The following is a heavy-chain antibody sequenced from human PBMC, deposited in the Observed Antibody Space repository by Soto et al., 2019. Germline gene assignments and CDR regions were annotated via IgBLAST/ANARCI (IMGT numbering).Heavy chain of an antibody. V-gene: IGHV2-70*01. CDR2: IDWDDDK. CDR1: GFSLSTSGMC. J-gene: IGHJ4*02. D-gene: IGHD5-18*01. Sequence: GSGPTLVNPTQTLTLTCTFSGFSLSTSGMCVSWIRQPPGKALEWLALIDWDDDKYYSTSLKTRLTISKDTSKNQVVLTMTNMDPVDTATYYCARIPPSGYSYGPYYFDYWGQGTLVTVSS. CDR3: ARIPPSGYSYGPYYFDY.